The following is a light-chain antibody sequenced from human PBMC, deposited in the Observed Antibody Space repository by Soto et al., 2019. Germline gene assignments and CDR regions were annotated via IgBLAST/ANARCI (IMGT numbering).Light chain of an antibody. CDR1: QSVNSN. V-gene: IGKV3-15*01. Sequence: EIVMTQSPATLSVSPGERATLSCRASQSVNSNLAWYRQKPGQAPRLLISDASTRATGVPARFSGSGSGTEFPLTISHLQSEDSGTYYRQQYNFRPPPTFGGGTKVEIK. J-gene: IGKJ4*01. CDR2: DAS. CDR3: QQYNFRPPPT.